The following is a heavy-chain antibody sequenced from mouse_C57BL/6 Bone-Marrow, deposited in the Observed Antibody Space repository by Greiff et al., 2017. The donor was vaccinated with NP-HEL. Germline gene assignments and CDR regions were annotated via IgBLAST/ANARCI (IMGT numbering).Heavy chain of an antibody. CDR2: INPNNGGT. J-gene: IGHJ3*01. V-gene: IGHV1-22*01. D-gene: IGHD2-5*01. CDR1: GYTFTDYN. Sequence: VQLQQSGPELVKPGASVKMSCKASGYTFTDYNMHWVKQSHGKSLEWIGYINPNNGGTSYIQKFKGKATLTVNKSSSPANLELRSLTSEESAVYYCARYYSKGGFAYGDRGKLVTVTA. CDR3: ARYYSKGGFAY.